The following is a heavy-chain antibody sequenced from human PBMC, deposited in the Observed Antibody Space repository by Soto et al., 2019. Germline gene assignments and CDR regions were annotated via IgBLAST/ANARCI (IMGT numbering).Heavy chain of an antibody. Sequence: GASVKVSCKASGYTFTSYDINWVRQATGQGLEWMGWMNPNSGNTGYAQKFQGRVTMTRNTSISTAYMELSSLRSEDTAVYYCARGSEWELPGNFDYWGQGTLVTVSS. CDR3: ARGSEWELPGNFDY. D-gene: IGHD1-26*01. CDR1: GYTFTSYD. CDR2: MNPNSGNT. J-gene: IGHJ4*02. V-gene: IGHV1-8*01.